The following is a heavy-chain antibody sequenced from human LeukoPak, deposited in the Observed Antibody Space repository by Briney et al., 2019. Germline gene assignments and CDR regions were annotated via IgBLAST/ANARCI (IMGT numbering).Heavy chain of an antibody. CDR1: GYSFTSYW. V-gene: IGHV5-51*01. J-gene: IGHJ4*02. D-gene: IGHD2-15*01. Sequence: GESLKISCKGSGYSFTSYWIGWVRQMPGKGLEWMGIIYPGDSDTRYSPSFQGQVTISADRSISTAYLQWSSLKASDTAMYYCARXXXXXVVVVXATHXGQGTLVTXXS. CDR2: IYPGDSDT. CDR3: ARXXXXXVVVVXATH.